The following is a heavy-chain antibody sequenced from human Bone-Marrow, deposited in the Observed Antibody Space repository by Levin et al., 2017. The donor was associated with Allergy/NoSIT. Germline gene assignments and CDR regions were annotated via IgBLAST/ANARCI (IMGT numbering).Heavy chain of an antibody. CDR2: ISNSGST. D-gene: IGHD1-1*01. V-gene: IGHV4-61*01. CDR1: GGSVSSGTYY. CDR3: ASPYRSILNY. J-gene: IGHJ4*02. Sequence: PGGSLRLSCAVSGGSVSSGTYYWSWIRQPPGKGLEWLGYISNSGSTNYNPSLKNRVTISADTSKNQFSLRLSSVTAADTAVYYCASPYRSILNYWAQGIQVTVSS.